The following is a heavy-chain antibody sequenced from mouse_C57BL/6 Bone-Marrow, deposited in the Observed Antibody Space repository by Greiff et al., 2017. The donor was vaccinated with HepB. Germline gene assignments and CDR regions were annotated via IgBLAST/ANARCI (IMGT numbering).Heavy chain of an antibody. Sequence: VQLQQSGPVLVKPGASVKMSCKASGYTFTDYYMNWVKQSHGKSLEWIGVINPYNGGTSYNQKFKGKATLTVDKSSSTAYMELNSLTSEDSAVYYCAIYYYGSSGGYAMDYWGQGTSVTVSS. CDR1: GYTFTDYY. V-gene: IGHV1-19*01. J-gene: IGHJ4*01. D-gene: IGHD1-1*01. CDR3: AIYYYGSSGGYAMDY. CDR2: INPYNGGT.